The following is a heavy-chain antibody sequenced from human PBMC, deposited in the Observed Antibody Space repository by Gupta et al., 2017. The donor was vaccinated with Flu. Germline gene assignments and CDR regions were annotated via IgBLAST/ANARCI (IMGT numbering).Heavy chain of an antibody. CDR3: ARRPVVRHYMDV. D-gene: IGHD2-15*01. J-gene: IGHJ6*03. V-gene: IGHV4-31*11. Sequence: QVQLQESGPGLVKPSQTLSLTCVVSGGFISSGGYFWGWIRQVPGKGLEWIGYIYDSGSIYYNPSLRSRVTISVDTSKNQFSLKLSSVTAADTAVYYCARRPVVRHYMDVWGKGTTVTVSS. CDR2: IYDSGSI. CDR1: GGFISSGGYF.